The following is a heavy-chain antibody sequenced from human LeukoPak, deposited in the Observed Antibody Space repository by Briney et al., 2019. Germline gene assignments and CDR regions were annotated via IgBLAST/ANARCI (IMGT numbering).Heavy chain of an antibody. Sequence: SETLSLTCTVSGGSISSGSYYWSWLRQPAGTGLEWIGRIYTSGSTNYNPSLKSRVTISVDTSKNQFSLKLSSVTAADTAVYYCARDEAFCSGGSCYFDYWGQGTLVTVSS. V-gene: IGHV4-61*02. J-gene: IGHJ4*02. CDR2: IYTSGST. CDR1: GGSISSGSYY. D-gene: IGHD2-15*01. CDR3: ARDEAFCSGGSCYFDY.